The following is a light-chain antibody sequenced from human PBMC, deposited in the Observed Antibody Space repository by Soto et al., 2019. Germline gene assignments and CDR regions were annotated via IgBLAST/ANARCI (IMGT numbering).Light chain of an antibody. J-gene: IGKJ1*01. CDR3: QHYHYTST. V-gene: IGKV1-5*01. CDR1: QSLSGR. Sequence: DIQMTQSPSTLSSSVGDRVTITCRASQSLSGRLAWYQLRPGQAPKLLIYDVSTLESGVPSRFSGTGTGSGTEFSLSISHLQPDDFPTYNCQHYHYTSTFGPGTKV. CDR2: DVS.